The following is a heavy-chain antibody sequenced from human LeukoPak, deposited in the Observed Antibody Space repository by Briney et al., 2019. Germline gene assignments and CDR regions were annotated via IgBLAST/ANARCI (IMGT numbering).Heavy chain of an antibody. J-gene: IGHJ4*02. Sequence: SETLSLTCTVSGGSISSSSYYWGWIRQPPGKGLEWIGSIYYSGSTYYNPSLKSRVTISVDTSKNQFSLKLSSVTAADTAVYYCARGGGRFGDQELDYWGQGTLVTVSS. CDR1: GGSISSSSYY. D-gene: IGHD3-10*01. V-gene: IGHV4-39*07. CDR2: IYYSGST. CDR3: ARGGGRFGDQELDY.